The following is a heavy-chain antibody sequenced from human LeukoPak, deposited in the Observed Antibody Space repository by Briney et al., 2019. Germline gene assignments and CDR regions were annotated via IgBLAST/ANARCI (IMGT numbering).Heavy chain of an antibody. CDR1: GFTFGDYA. Sequence: GGSLRLSCTASGFTFGDYAVSWARQAPGKGLEWVGFIRSKAYGGTTEYGASVKDRSTISRDDSKSIAYLQMNSLRAEDTAVYYCIRGNGYSSGWYVDYWGQGTLVTVSS. V-gene: IGHV3-49*04. D-gene: IGHD6-19*01. CDR2: IRSKAYGGTT. CDR3: IRGNGYSSGWYVDY. J-gene: IGHJ4*02.